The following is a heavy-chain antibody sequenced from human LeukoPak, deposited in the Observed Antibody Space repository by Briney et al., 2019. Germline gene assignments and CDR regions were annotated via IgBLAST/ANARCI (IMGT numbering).Heavy chain of an antibody. Sequence: GGSLRLSCAASGFTFSSYSMNWVRQAPGKGLEGVSSISSSSSYIYYADSVKGRFTISRDNAKNSLYLQMNSLRAEDTALYYGARGHGSGSYFQTPFDYWGQGTLVTVSS. D-gene: IGHD3-10*01. V-gene: IGHV3-21*01. J-gene: IGHJ4*02. CDR1: GFTFSSYS. CDR3: ARGHGSGSYFQTPFDY. CDR2: ISSSSSYI.